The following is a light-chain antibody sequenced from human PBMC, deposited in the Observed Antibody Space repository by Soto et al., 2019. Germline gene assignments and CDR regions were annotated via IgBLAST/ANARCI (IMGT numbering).Light chain of an antibody. CDR2: GGS. CDR3: QQYSNWPQT. Sequence: EIVMTQSPATPSLSPGERASLRCRASQSVSTHLAWYQQKPGQAPRLLIYGGSTRATGIPDRFSGSGSGTDFTLTISSLQSEDFAVYYCQQYSNWPQTFGQVTKVDIK. J-gene: IGKJ1*01. V-gene: IGKV3-15*01. CDR1: QSVSTH.